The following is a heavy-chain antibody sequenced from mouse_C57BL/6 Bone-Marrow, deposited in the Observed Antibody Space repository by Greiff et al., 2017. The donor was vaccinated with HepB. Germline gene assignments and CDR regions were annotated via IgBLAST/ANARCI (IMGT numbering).Heavy chain of an antibody. J-gene: IGHJ4*01. Sequence: EVQVVESGGGLVQPGGSLKLSCAASGFTFSDYGMAWVRQAPRKGPEWVAFISNLAYSIYYADTVTGRFTISRENAKNTLYLEMSSLRSEDTAMYYCARQGGSRTALYAMDYWGQGTSVTVSS. CDR3: ARQGGSRTALYAMDY. CDR1: GFTFSDYG. V-gene: IGHV5-15*01. CDR2: ISNLAYSI. D-gene: IGHD1-1*01.